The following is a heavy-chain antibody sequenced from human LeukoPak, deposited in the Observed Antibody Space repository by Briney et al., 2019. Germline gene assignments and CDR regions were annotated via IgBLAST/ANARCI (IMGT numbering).Heavy chain of an antibody. V-gene: IGHV4-39*01. Sequence: PSETLSLTCTVSGGSIGSSSYYWAWIRQPPGTGLEWIGSIYYSGRTYYKPSLKSRVTIFVEKSKNKYYLIVGSVAAANTAVCYCLRQTWIELWHFDYWGQGALVTVPS. D-gene: IGHD5-18*01. J-gene: IGHJ4*02. CDR3: LRQTWIELWHFDY. CDR2: IYYSGRT. CDR1: GGSIGSSSYY.